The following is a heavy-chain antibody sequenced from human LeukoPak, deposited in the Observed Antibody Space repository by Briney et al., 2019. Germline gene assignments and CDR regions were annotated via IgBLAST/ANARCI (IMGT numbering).Heavy chain of an antibody. CDR1: GFTFSNHW. V-gene: IGHV3-7*01. J-gene: IGHJ5*02. CDR3: ARTSGHCGGGSCFPPDL. Sequence: PGGSLRLSCAASGFTFSNHWMHWVRQAPGKGLEWLANIRQDGGEIHYVDSVKGRFTISRDNPKNSLYLQMDSLRVEDTALYYCARTSGHCGGGSCFPPDLWGQGTMVTVSS. D-gene: IGHD2-15*01. CDR2: IRQDGGEI.